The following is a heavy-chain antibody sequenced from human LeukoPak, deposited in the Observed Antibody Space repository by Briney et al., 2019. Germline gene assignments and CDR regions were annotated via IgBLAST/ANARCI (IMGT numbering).Heavy chain of an antibody. Sequence: PSESLSLTCIVSGYSISSGYFWGWIRQPPGKGLEWIGRIYHTGSTYYYPSLKSRVTISVDTSKNQFSLRLSSVTAADTAVYYCARQYSNWSPLDYWGQGTLVTVSS. CDR3: ARQYSNWSPLDY. D-gene: IGHD4-11*01. CDR1: GYSISSGYF. V-gene: IGHV4-38-2*02. CDR2: IYHTGST. J-gene: IGHJ4*02.